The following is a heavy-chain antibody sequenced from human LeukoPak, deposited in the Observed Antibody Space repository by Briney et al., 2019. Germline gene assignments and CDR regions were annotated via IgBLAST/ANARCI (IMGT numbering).Heavy chain of an antibody. V-gene: IGHV3-21*01. CDR1: GFSFGSYA. CDR2: ISSSSSFI. J-gene: IGHJ4*02. CDR3: ATRRD. Sequence: GGSLRLSCAASGFSFGSYAISWVRQAPGKGLEWVSSISSSSSFIYYADSVKGRFTISRDNAKNSLYLQMNSLRADDTALYYCATRRDWGQGALVTVSS.